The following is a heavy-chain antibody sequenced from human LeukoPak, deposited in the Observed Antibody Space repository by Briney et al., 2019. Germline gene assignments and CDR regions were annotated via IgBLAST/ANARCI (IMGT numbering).Heavy chain of an antibody. CDR3: ARSDYYDSSGYFAGGDWFDP. CDR2: INSNSGGT. CDR1: GYTFTGYY. D-gene: IGHD3-22*01. Sequence: ASVKVSCKASGYTFTGYYMHWVRQAPGQWLEWTGWINSNSGGTNYAQKFQGRVTITRDTSISTAYMELSRLRSDDTAVYYCARSDYYDSSGYFAGGDWFDPWGQGTLVTVSS. V-gene: IGHV1-2*02. J-gene: IGHJ5*02.